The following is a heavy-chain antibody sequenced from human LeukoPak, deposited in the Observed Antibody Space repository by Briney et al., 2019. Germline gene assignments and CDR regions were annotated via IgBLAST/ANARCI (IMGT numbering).Heavy chain of an antibody. CDR2: ISSSSSYI. Sequence: AGGSLRLTCAASGFTFSSYSMNWVRQAPGKGLEWVSSISSSSSYIYYADSVKGRFTISRDNAKNSLYLQMNSLRAEDTAVYYCARGPDLGYCSSTGCYTWGHPEGYYYYYMDVWGKGTTVTVSS. J-gene: IGHJ6*03. V-gene: IGHV3-21*01. CDR3: ARGPDLGYCSSTGCYTWGHPEGYYYYYMDV. CDR1: GFTFSSYS. D-gene: IGHD2-2*02.